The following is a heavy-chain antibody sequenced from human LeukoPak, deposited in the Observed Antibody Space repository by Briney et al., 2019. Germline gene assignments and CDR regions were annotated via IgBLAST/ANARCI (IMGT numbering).Heavy chain of an antibody. D-gene: IGHD3-10*01. CDR3: ARVVSMVRGVYAFDI. Sequence: ASVKVSCKASGYTFTSYGISWVRQAPGQGLEWRGWISAYNGNTNYAQKLQGRVTMTTDTSTSTAYMELRSLRSDDTAVYYCARVVSMVRGVYAFDIWGQGTMVTVSS. V-gene: IGHV1-18*01. CDR2: ISAYNGNT. J-gene: IGHJ3*02. CDR1: GYTFTSYG.